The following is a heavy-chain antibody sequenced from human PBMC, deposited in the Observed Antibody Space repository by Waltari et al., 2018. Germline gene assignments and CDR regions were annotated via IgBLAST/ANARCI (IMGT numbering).Heavy chain of an antibody. Sequence: QPQLVQSGAEMKKPGASVQVSCKTTGYTFNNAGSSWVRQAPGQGLEWMWWISTYTGNTEYAQKFRGRVTMTTETSTSTAYLDLRGLRSDDTAVYYCARDRDYSSGSPPAFWGQGTLVTVSS. CDR2: ISTYTGNT. CDR1: GYTFNNAG. J-gene: IGHJ4*02. D-gene: IGHD6-19*01. CDR3: ARDRDYSSGSPPAF. V-gene: IGHV1-18*01.